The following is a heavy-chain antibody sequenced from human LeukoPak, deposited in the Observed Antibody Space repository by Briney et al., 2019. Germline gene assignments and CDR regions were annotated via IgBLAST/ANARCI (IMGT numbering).Heavy chain of an antibody. D-gene: IGHD2-2*01. J-gene: IGHJ6*03. CDR3: ARAPTDIVVVPAANPGGYYYYVDV. CDR1: GFTFSSYS. Sequence: GGSLRLSCAASGFTFSSYSMNWVRQAPGKGLEWVSSISSSSSYIYYADSVKGRFTISRDNAKNSLYLQMNSLRAEDTAVYYCARAPTDIVVVPAANPGGYYYYVDVWGKGTTVTVSS. V-gene: IGHV3-21*01. CDR2: ISSSSSYI.